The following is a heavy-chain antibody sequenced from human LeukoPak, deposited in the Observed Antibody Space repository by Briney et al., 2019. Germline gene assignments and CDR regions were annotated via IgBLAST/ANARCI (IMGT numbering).Heavy chain of an antibody. CDR3: AKDRRSSGWYHPPYFQH. Sequence: GGSLRLSCAASGFTVSSSYMSWVRQAPGKGLEWVSVIYSGGSTYYADSVKGRFTISRDNSKNTLNLQMNSLRAEDTAVYYCAKDRRSSGWYHPPYFQHWGQGTLVTVSS. J-gene: IGHJ1*01. V-gene: IGHV3-53*01. CDR2: IYSGGST. CDR1: GFTVSSSY. D-gene: IGHD6-19*01.